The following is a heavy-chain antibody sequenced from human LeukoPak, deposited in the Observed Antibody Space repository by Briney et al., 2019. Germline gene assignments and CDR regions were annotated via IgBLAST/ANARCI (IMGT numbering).Heavy chain of an antibody. D-gene: IGHD6-13*01. CDR3: ARRIAAAPLHFDY. CDR1: GGTFSSYA. Sequence: ASVKVSCKASGGTFSSYAISWVRQAPGQGLEWMGGIIPIFGTANYAQKFQGRVTITADESTSTAYMELSSLRSEDTAVYYCARRIAAAPLHFDYWGQGTLVTVSS. J-gene: IGHJ4*02. CDR2: IIPIFGTA. V-gene: IGHV1-69*13.